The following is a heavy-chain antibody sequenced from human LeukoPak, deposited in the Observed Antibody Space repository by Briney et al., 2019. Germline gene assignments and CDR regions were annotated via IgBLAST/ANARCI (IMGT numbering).Heavy chain of an antibody. J-gene: IGHJ4*02. Sequence: GGSLGLSCAASGFTFSSYAMSWVRQAPGKGLEWVSAISGSGGSTYYADSVKGRFTISRDNSKNTLYLQMNSLRAEDTAVYYCAKSLSGGYDHYDYWGQGTLVTVSS. D-gene: IGHD5-12*01. CDR1: GFTFSSYA. CDR2: ISGSGGST. CDR3: AKSLSGGYDHYDY. V-gene: IGHV3-23*01.